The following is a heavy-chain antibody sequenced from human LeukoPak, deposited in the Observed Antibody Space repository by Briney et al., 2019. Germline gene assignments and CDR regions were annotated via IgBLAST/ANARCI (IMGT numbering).Heavy chain of an antibody. CDR3: ARENYGDNSFDS. CDR1: GVSITSYY. D-gene: IGHD4-17*01. CDR2: FSYSGST. J-gene: IGHJ4*02. V-gene: IGHV4-59*01. Sequence: PSETLSLTCNVSGVSITSYYWGWIRQPPGKGLEWIGYFSYSGSTKYNPSLESRVTISVDTSQNQFSLNLGSVTATDTAVYYCARENYGDNSFDSWGQGTLVTVSS.